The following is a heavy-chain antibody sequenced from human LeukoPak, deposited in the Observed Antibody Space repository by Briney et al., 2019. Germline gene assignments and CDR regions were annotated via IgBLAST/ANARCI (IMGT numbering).Heavy chain of an antibody. J-gene: IGHJ5*02. CDR3: ARDLVVVPAATSIGNWFDP. CDR2: ISAYNGNT. D-gene: IGHD2-2*01. V-gene: IGHV1-18*01. Sequence: ASVKVSCKASGYTFTSYGISWGRQAPGQGLEWMGWISAYNGNTNYAQKLQGRVTMTTDTSTSTAYMELRSLRSDDTAVYYCARDLVVVPAATSIGNWFDPWGQGTLVTVSS. CDR1: GYTFTSYG.